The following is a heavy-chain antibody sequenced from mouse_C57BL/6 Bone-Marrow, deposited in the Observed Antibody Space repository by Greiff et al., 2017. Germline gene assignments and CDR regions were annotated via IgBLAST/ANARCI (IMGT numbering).Heavy chain of an antibody. D-gene: IGHD2-5*01. Sequence: EVQLQQSGPVLVKPGPSVKISCKASGFTFTDYYMHWVKQSHGKSLEWIGLVYPYNGGTSYNKKFKGKATLTVDTSSRTAYMELNSLTSEDSAVYYCARSGYSNYLDWYCDVWGTGTTVTVSS. CDR3: ARSGYSNYLDWYCDV. J-gene: IGHJ1*03. CDR2: VYPYNGGT. CDR1: GFTFTDYY. V-gene: IGHV1-36*01.